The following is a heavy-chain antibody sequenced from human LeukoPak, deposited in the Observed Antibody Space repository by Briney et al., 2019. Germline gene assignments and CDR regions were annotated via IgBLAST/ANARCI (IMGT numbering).Heavy chain of an antibody. D-gene: IGHD5-12*01. CDR1: GFTFSSYS. CDR2: ISSSGSYI. Sequence: PGGSLRLSCAASGFTFSSYSMNWVRQAPGKGLEWVSSISSSGSYIYYADSVKDRFTISRDNAKNSLYLQMNSLRAEDTAVYYCASHFPAYSGYDEYYYYYGMDVWGQGTTVTVSS. CDR3: ASHFPAYSGYDEYYYYYGMDV. J-gene: IGHJ6*02. V-gene: IGHV3-21*01.